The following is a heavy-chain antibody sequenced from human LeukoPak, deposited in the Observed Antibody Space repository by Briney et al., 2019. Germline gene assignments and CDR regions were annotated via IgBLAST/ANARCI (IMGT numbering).Heavy chain of an antibody. V-gene: IGHV3-9*01. J-gene: IGHJ3*02. CDR3: AKVGSQLLFDAFDI. D-gene: IGHD2-2*01. CDR2: ISWNSGSI. Sequence: PGGSLRLSCAASGFTFDDYAMHWVRQAPGKGLEWVSGISWNSGSIGYADSVKGRFTISRDNAKNSLYLQMNSLRAEDTALYYCAKVGSQLLFDAFDIWGQGTMVTVSS. CDR1: GFTFDDYA.